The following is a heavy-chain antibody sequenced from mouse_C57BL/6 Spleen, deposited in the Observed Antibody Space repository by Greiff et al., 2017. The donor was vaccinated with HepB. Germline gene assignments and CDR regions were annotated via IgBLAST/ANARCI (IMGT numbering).Heavy chain of an antibody. CDR3: ARGDYDEGVAMDY. CDR2: FHPYNDDT. V-gene: IGHV1-47*01. CDR1: GYTFTTYP. D-gene: IGHD2-4*01. J-gene: IGHJ4*01. Sequence: QVHVKQSGAELVKPGASVKMSCKASGYTFTTYPIEWMKQNHGKSLEWIGNFHPYNDDTKYNEKFKGKATLTVEKSSSTVYLELSRLTSDDSAVYYCARGDYDEGVAMDYWGQGTSVTVSS.